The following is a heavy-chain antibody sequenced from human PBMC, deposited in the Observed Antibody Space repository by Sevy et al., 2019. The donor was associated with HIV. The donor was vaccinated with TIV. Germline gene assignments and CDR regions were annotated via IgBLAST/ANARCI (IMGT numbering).Heavy chain of an antibody. CDR3: ARLELSGSGWYGNGMDV. Sequence: DTVKVSCKASGYTFTSYGISWVRQAPGQGLERMGWISTYNRDTNYVQKLQGRVTMTTDRSTSTGYMELRSLRSDDTAIYYCARLELSGSGWYGNGMDVWGQGTLVIVSS. D-gene: IGHD6-19*01. CDR1: GYTFTSYG. V-gene: IGHV1-18*01. CDR2: ISTYNRDT. J-gene: IGHJ6*02.